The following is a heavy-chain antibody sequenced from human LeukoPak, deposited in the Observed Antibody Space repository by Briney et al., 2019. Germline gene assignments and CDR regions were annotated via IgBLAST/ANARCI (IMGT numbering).Heavy chain of an antibody. J-gene: IGHJ5*02. CDR3: ARDAKYGDYDHWFDP. V-gene: IGHV3-21*01. D-gene: IGHD4-17*01. CDR1: GFTFSSYS. CDR2: ISSSSSYI. Sequence: GESLRLSCAASGFTFSSYSMNWVRQAPGKGLEWVSSISSSSSYIYYADSVKGRFTISRDNAKNSLYLQMNSLRAEDTAVYYCARDAKYGDYDHWFDPWGQGTLVTVSS.